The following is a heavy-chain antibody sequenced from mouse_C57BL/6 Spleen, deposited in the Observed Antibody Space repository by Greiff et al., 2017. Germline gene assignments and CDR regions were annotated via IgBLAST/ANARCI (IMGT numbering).Heavy chain of an antibody. J-gene: IGHJ2*01. CDR2: LSDGGNYT. CDR3: ARANFDWYFDY. D-gene: IGHD2-13*01. CDR1: GFTFSSYA. V-gene: IGHV5-4*01. Sequence: EVHLVESGGGLVKPGGSLKLSCAASGFTFSSYAMSWVRQTPETRLEWVSTLSDGGNYTYYPDTVEGRFTISRDNAKNNLYLQMVHLKSEDTAMYYCARANFDWYFDYGGQGTTLTVSS.